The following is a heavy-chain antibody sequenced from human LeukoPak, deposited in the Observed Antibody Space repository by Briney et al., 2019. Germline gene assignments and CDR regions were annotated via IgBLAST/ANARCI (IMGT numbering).Heavy chain of an antibody. D-gene: IGHD3-10*01. CDR2: ISGSGGST. CDR3: AKDPPYYGSGSYYIREYFQR. Sequence: PGGSLRLSCAASGFTFSSYAMSWVRQAPGKGLEWVSAISGSGGSTYYADSVKGRFTISRDNSKNTLYLQMNSLRAEDTAVYYCAKDPPYYGSGSYYIREYFQRWGQGTLVTVSS. J-gene: IGHJ1*01. CDR1: GFTFSSYA. V-gene: IGHV3-23*01.